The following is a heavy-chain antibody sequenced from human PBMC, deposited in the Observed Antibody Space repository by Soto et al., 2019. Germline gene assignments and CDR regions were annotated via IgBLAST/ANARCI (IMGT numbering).Heavy chain of an antibody. J-gene: IGHJ4*02. CDR1: GFTFSNYG. CDR2: IWYDGSNK. CDR3: ARGLGELSLALDY. V-gene: IGHV3-33*01. Sequence: QVQLVESGGGVVQPGRSLRLSCAASGFTFSNYGMHWVRQAPGKGLEWVAVIWYDGSNKYYADSVKGRFTISRDNSMNTLYLQMNSLRAEDTAVYYCARGLGELSLALDYWGQGTLVTVSS. D-gene: IGHD3-16*02.